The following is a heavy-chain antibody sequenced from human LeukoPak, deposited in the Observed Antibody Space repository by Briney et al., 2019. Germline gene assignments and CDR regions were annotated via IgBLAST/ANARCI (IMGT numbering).Heavy chain of an antibody. Sequence: PGGSLRLSCAASGFTFSSYAMSWVRQAPGKGLKWVSTNDNGDGTYYADSVKGRFTISRDNSNNTLFLQMSSLRAEDTALYYCAKDPGAFPYFFDSWGQGTLVTVSS. D-gene: IGHD2/OR15-2a*01. CDR1: GFTFSSYA. J-gene: IGHJ4*02. CDR2: NDNGDGT. CDR3: AKDPGAFPYFFDS. V-gene: IGHV3-23*01.